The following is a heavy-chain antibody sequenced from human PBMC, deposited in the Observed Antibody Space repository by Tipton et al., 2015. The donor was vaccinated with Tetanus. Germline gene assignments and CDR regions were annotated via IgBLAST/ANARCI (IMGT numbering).Heavy chain of an antibody. Sequence: TLSLTCIVSGGSISSSSYYWGWVRQPPGKGLEWIGSIFYTGSTYYNPSLKSRVTMSVDTSKNQFSLRLRSVTAADTAVYYCARHRLTGDTEYGMDVWGQGTTVTVSS. V-gene: IGHV4-39*01. D-gene: IGHD5-18*01. J-gene: IGHJ6*02. CDR2: IFYTGST. CDR1: GGSISSSSYY. CDR3: ARHRLTGDTEYGMDV.